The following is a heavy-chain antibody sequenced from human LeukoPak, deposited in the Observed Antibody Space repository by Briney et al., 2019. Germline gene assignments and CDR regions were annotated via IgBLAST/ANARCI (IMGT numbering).Heavy chain of an antibody. Sequence: SETLSLTCAVSGGSISSSNWWSWVRQPPGKGLEWIGEIYHSGSTNYNPSLKRRVTISVDKSKNQFSLKLSSVTAADTAVYYCARVPYYGSTIDYWGQGTLVTVSS. CDR3: ARVPYYGSTIDY. D-gene: IGHD3-10*01. J-gene: IGHJ4*02. CDR2: IYHSGST. V-gene: IGHV4-4*02. CDR1: GGSISSSNW.